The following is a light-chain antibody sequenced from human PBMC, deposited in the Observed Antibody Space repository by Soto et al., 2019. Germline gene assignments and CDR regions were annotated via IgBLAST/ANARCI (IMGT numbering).Light chain of an antibody. J-gene: IGLJ3*02. CDR1: MRDVGAYNL. V-gene: IGLV2-14*01. CDR3: SADTARSTLV. Sequence: QSALTQPASVSGSAGQSITIFFSGTMRDVGAYNLVSWYQQHPGTAPKLIIYEVRNRPSGISSRFSGSRSGNTASLTISGLQAEEEGDYYCSADTARSTLVFGGGTKLPFL. CDR2: EVR.